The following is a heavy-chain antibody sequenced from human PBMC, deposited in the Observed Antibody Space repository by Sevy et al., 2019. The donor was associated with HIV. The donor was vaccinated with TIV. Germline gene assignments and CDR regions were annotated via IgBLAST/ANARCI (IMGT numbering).Heavy chain of an antibody. CDR2: IYTSGST. J-gene: IGHJ3*02. D-gene: IGHD6-13*01. CDR3: ARASHIAAAGFYSGDAFDI. V-gene: IGHV4-61*02. CDR1: GGSISSGSYY. Sequence: SETLSLTCTVSGGSISSGSYYWSWIRQPAGKGLEWIGRIYTSGSTHYNPSLKSRVTISVDTSKNQLSLKLSSVTAADTAVYYCARASHIAAAGFYSGDAFDIWGPGTMVTVSS.